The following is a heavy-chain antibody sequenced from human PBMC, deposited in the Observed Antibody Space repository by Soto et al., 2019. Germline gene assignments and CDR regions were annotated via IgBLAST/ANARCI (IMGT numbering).Heavy chain of an antibody. CDR3: ASKRDSKSPTGPYYYYGMDV. J-gene: IGHJ6*02. V-gene: IGHV3-21*01. CDR2: ISSSSSYI. Sequence: PGGSLRLSCAASGFTFSSYSMNWVRQAPGKGLEWVSSISSSSSYIYYADSVKGRFTISRDNAKNSLYLQMNSLRAEDTAVYYCASKRDSKSPTGPYYYYGMDVWGQGTTVTVSS. CDR1: GFTFSSYS. D-gene: IGHD6-13*01.